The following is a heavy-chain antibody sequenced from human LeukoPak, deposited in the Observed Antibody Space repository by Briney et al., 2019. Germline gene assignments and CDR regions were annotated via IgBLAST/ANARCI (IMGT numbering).Heavy chain of an antibody. J-gene: IGHJ5*02. CDR3: AKDLDSSSWSPGAFDP. Sequence: GGSLRLSCAASGFTFRSNGIHWVRQTPGKGLQWVAFIRNDGGNHYYADSVKGRFTISRDNSKNTVYLQMNSLRAEDTAVYYCAKDLDSSSWSPGAFDPWGQGTLVTVSS. V-gene: IGHV3-30*02. CDR2: IRNDGGNH. CDR1: GFTFRSNG. D-gene: IGHD6-13*01.